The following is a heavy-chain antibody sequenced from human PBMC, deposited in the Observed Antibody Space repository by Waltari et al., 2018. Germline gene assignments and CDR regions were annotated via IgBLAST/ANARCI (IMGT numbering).Heavy chain of an antibody. V-gene: IGHV3-33*01. Sequence: QVQLVESGGGVVQPGRSLRLSCAASGFTFSSYGMHWVRQAPGKGLEWVAVIWYDGSNKYYADSVKGRFTISRDNSKNTLYLQMNSLRAEDTAVYYCARSSGQFLVDYWGQGTLVTVSS. CDR3: ARSSGQFLVDY. D-gene: IGHD6-6*01. J-gene: IGHJ4*02. CDR2: IWYDGSNK. CDR1: GFTFSSYG.